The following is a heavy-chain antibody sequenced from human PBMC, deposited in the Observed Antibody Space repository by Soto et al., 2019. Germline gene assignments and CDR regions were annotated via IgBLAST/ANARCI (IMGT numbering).Heavy chain of an antibody. Sequence: PGGSLRLSCAVSGFTFSDYAMTWVRQAPGKGLEWVATISFGGGNTYYADSVEGRFTISRDNSKNTLFLQMYSLRAEDTATYFYAKDGHCKGGSCYLYYLDYWGQGTSVTVSS. D-gene: IGHD3-22*01. J-gene: IGHJ4*02. CDR1: GFTFSDYA. V-gene: IGHV3-23*01. CDR3: AKDGHCKGGSCYLYYLDY. CDR2: ISFGGGNT.